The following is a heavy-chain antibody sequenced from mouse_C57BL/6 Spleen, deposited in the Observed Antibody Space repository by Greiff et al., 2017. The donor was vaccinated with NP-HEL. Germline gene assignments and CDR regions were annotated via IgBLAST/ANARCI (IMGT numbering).Heavy chain of an antibody. J-gene: IGHJ2*01. Sequence: EVQLQQSGPELVKPGASVKISCKASGYSFTDYNMNWVKQSHGKSLEWIGVINPNYGTTSYNQKFKGKATLTVDQSSSTAYMQLNSLTSEDSAVYYCAPYYYGSSYHYYFDYWGQGTTLTVSS. CDR2: INPNYGTT. D-gene: IGHD1-1*01. CDR3: APYYYGSSYHYYFDY. CDR1: GYSFTDYN. V-gene: IGHV1-39*01.